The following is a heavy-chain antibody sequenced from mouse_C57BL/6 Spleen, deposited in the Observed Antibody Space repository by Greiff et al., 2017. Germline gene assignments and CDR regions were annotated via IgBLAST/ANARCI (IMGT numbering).Heavy chain of an antibody. J-gene: IGHJ2*01. CDR1: GFNIKDYY. Sequence: EVKLQQSGAELVKPGASVKLSCTASGFNIKDYYMHWVKQRTEQGLEWIGRIDPEDGETKYAPKFQGKATRTADTSSNTAYLQLSSLTSEDTAVYYCARGIYYDYDYFDYWGQGTTLTVSS. D-gene: IGHD2-4*01. V-gene: IGHV14-2*01. CDR2: IDPEDGET. CDR3: ARGIYYDYDYFDY.